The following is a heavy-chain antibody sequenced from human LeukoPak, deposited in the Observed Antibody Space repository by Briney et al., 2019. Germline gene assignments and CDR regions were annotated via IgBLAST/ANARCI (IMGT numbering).Heavy chain of an antibody. D-gene: IGHD3-22*01. J-gene: IGHJ5*02. CDR1: GGSFSGYY. Sequence: SETLSLTCAVYGGSFSGYYWSWIRQPPGKGLEWIGEINHSGSTNYNPPLKSRVTISVDTSKNQFSLKLSSVTAADTAVYYCARDERGHYYDSSGYYYDHWGQGTLVTVSS. CDR3: ARDERGHYYDSSGYYYDH. V-gene: IGHV4-34*01. CDR2: INHSGST.